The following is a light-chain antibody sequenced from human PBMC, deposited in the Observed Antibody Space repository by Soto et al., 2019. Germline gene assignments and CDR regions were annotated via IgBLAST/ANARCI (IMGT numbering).Light chain of an antibody. CDR2: SNN. V-gene: IGLV1-44*01. CDR3: AAWDDSLNGGV. CDR1: SSNIGSNT. Sequence: QSVLPQPPSASGTPGQRVTISCSGSSSNIGSNTVNWYQHLPGTAPKLLIYSNNQRPSGVPDRFSGSKSGTSASLAISGLQSEDEADYYCAAWDDSLNGGVFGGGTKLTVL. J-gene: IGLJ3*02.